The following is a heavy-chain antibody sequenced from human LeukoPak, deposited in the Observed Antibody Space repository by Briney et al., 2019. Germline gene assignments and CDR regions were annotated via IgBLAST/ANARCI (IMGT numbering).Heavy chain of an antibody. CDR1: GYSFTTYW. V-gene: IGHV5-51*01. CDR3: ARVAITGYSSSSDYFDN. J-gene: IGHJ4*02. Sequence: GESLKISCKGSGYSFTTYWIGWVRQMPGKGLEWMGIIYPGDSDTRYNPSFQGQVTISADRSISTAYLQWSSLKASDTAMYYCARVAITGYSSSSDYFDNWGQGTLVTVPS. CDR2: IYPGDSDT. D-gene: IGHD6-6*01.